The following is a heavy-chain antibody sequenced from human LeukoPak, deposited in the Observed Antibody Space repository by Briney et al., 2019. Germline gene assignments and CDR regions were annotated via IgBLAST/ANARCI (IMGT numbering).Heavy chain of an antibody. J-gene: IGHJ4*02. CDR1: GFSFSNYW. CDR2: IKLDGSVK. Sequence: GGSLRLSCAASGFSFSNYWMSWVRQAPGKGLEWVASIKLDGSVKYYVDSVKGRFTISRDNAKNSLYLQVNSLRADDTAVYYCARVSGSYPFDYWGQGTLVTVSS. V-gene: IGHV3-7*01. D-gene: IGHD1-26*01. CDR3: ARVSGSYPFDY.